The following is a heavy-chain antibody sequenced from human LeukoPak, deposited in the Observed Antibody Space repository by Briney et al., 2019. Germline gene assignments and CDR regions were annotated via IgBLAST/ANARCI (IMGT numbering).Heavy chain of an antibody. V-gene: IGHV1-69*04. Sequence: ASVKVSCKASGGTFSSYAISWVRQAPGQGLEWMGRIIPILGIANYAQKFQGRDTITADKSTSTAYMELSSLRSEDTAVYYCARGGGITMKIPNYYFDYWGQGTLVTVSS. D-gene: IGHD3-22*01. J-gene: IGHJ4*02. CDR1: GGTFSSYA. CDR2: IIPILGIA. CDR3: ARGGGITMKIPNYYFDY.